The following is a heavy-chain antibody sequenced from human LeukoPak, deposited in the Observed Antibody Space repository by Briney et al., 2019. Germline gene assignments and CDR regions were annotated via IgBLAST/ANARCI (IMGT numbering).Heavy chain of an antibody. CDR2: IRSKAYGGTT. D-gene: IGHD3-3*01. V-gene: IGHV3-49*04. CDR1: GFTFGDYA. J-gene: IGHJ4*02. Sequence: GGSMRLSCTASGFTFGDYAKSWVRQAPGKGLEWVGFIRSKAYGGTTEYAASVKGRFTISRDDSKSIAYLQMNSLKTEDTAVYYCTRDNFWSGHSTFDYWGQGTLVTVSS. CDR3: TRDNFWSGHSTFDY.